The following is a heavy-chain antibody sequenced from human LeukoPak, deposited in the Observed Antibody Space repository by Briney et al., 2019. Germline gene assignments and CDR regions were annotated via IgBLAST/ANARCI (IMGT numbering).Heavy chain of an antibody. CDR3: ARHMHFWSKPYFDL. CDR2: MYMSGSA. D-gene: IGHD3-3*02. CDR1: GGSISTYY. J-gene: IGHJ2*01. V-gene: IGHV4-4*09. Sequence: SETLSLTCTVSGGSISTYYWSWIRQPPGKGLEWIGYMYMSGSAYYNLSLKSRVTISVDTSKNQFSPKLSSVTAADTAVYYCARHMHFWSKPYFDLWGRGTLVTVSS.